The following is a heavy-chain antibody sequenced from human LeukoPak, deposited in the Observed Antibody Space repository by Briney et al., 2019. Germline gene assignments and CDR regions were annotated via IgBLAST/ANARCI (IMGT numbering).Heavy chain of an antibody. CDR2: IKQDGSEK. CDR1: GFIFSRYW. CDR3: ARAASYGWGKGAAGY. Sequence: PGESLRLSCAASAASGFIFSRYWMSWVRQAPGKGLGWVANIKQDGSEKYYVDSVKGRFTISRDNAKNSLYLQMNSLRAEDTAVYYCARAASYGWGKGAAGYWGQGTLVTVSS. J-gene: IGHJ4*02. V-gene: IGHV3-7*01. D-gene: IGHD3-10*01.